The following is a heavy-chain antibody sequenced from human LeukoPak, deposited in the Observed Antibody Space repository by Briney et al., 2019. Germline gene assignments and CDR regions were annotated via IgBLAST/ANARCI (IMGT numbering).Heavy chain of an antibody. D-gene: IGHD3/OR15-3a*01. V-gene: IGHV4-39*01. J-gene: IGHJ4*02. CDR2: TLYSANT. CDR1: GGSVGSTYDY. Sequence: SSETLSLTCSVSGGSVGSTYDYWGWVRQPPGKGLEWIGSTLYSANTYYNPSLKSRATIAVDTSKNQFSLMLISVTAADTALYFCASSMNHYAPSTGFYYFDYWGPGTRVTVSS. CDR3: ASSMNHYAPSTGFYYFDY.